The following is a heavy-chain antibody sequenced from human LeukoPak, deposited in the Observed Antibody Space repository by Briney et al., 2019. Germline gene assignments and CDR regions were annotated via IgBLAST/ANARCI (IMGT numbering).Heavy chain of an antibody. CDR3: AKADSSGYFYVLVDN. CDR2: ISGSGSGGST. V-gene: IGHV3-23*01. J-gene: IGHJ4*02. CDR1: GFTFSSYA. D-gene: IGHD3-22*01. Sequence: GGSLRLSCAASGFTFSSYAMGWVRQAPGKGLEWVSAISGSGSGGSTYYADSVKGRFTISRDNSKNTLYLQMNSLRAEDTAVYYCAKADSSGYFYVLVDNWGQGTLVTVSS.